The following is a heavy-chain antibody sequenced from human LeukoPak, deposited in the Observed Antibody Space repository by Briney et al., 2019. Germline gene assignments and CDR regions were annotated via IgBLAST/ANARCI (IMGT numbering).Heavy chain of an antibody. Sequence: PGGSLRLSCAASGFIFSNYAMTWVRQAPGKGLEWVSTFSNSGGRTYYADSVKGRFTISRDNSKNTLYLQMNSLRAEDTAVYYCAKDLSSGYSYGYINYWGQGTLVTVSS. J-gene: IGHJ4*02. V-gene: IGHV3-23*01. CDR3: AKDLSSGYSYGYINY. CDR1: GFIFSNYA. CDR2: FSNSGGRT. D-gene: IGHD5-18*01.